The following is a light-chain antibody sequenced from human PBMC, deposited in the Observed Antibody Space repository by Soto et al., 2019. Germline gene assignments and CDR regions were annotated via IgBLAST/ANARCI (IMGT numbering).Light chain of an antibody. CDR2: STN. CDR1: TGSVSTSYY. J-gene: IGLJ3*02. V-gene: IGLV8-61*01. CDR3: VLYMGSGIWV. Sequence: QAVVTQEPSFSVSPGGTVTLTCGLSTGSVSTSYYPSWYQQTPGQAPRTLIYSTNTRSSGVPDRFSGSILQNKAALTITGAQADDESDYFCVLYMGSGIWVFGGGTKLTLL.